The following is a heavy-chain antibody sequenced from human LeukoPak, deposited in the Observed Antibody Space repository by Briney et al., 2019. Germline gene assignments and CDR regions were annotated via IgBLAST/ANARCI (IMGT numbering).Heavy chain of an antibody. D-gene: IGHD2-15*01. CDR1: VYSFTQHY. V-gene: IGHV1-2*02. CDR3: AIDCSFDI. Sequence: ASVKVSYKASVYSFTQHYLHWLRQAPGQGLEWMGWINPDSGVTNYPQKFQGRVTMTRDTSSSTAYMGLIRLRSDDTAVYYCAIDCSFDIWGQGTMVTVSS. J-gene: IGHJ3*02. CDR2: INPDSGVT.